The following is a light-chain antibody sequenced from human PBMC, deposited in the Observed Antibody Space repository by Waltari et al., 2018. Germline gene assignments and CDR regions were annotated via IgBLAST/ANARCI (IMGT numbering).Light chain of an antibody. J-gene: IGKJ2*01. V-gene: IGKV3-20*01. CDR2: GAS. Sequence: EFVLTQSPGILSASPGERATLPCKASQNIDNNYLAWYQQKPGQAPSRLIYGASSRTSGVPDRFNGSGSGTDFTLTISRLEPEDFAVYFCQQYGSSPTNTFGQGTKLEI. CDR3: QQYGSSPTNT. CDR1: QNIDNNY.